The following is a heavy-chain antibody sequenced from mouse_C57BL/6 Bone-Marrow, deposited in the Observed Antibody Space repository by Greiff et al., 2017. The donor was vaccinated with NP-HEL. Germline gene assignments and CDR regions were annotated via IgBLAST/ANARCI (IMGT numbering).Heavy chain of an antibody. CDR1: GFTFSSYA. D-gene: IGHD2-1*01. CDR2: ISRGGDYI. J-gene: IGHJ4*01. CDR3: TRVGNYPVYYYAMDY. Sequence: DVKLQESGEGLVKPGGSLKLSCAASGFTFSSYAMSWVRQTPEKRLEWVAYISRGGDYIYSADTVQGRFTISRDNARNTLYLKMISLKTEDTAMYYWTRVGNYPVYYYAMDYWGQGTSVTVSS. V-gene: IGHV5-9-1*02.